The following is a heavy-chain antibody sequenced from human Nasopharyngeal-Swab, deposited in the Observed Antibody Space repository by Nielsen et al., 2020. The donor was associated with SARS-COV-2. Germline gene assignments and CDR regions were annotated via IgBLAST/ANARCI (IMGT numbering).Heavy chain of an antibody. V-gene: IGHV4-34*01. CDR3: ARVASITIFGVADY. D-gene: IGHD3-3*01. CDR2: INHSGRT. CDR1: GGSFSGYY. J-gene: IGHJ4*02. Sequence: SETLSLTCAVYGGSFSGYYWSWIRQPPGKGLEWIGEINHSGRTNYNPSLKSRVTISVDTSKNQFSLRLSSVTAADTAVYYCARVASITIFGVADYWGQGTLVTVSS.